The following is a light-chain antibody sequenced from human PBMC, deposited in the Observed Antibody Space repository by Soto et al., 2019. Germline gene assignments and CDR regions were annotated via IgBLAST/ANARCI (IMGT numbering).Light chain of an antibody. Sequence: DIQMTQSPSSLSASLGDRVTVTCRASQSIRTYLNWFQQRPGKAPKLLIYGAYTLQDGVPSRFSGSGSETEFTRTISSLQPEELATYCCQQSFGAPRTFGQGTRVDIK. V-gene: IGKV1-39*01. CDR2: GAY. CDR3: QQSFGAPRT. J-gene: IGKJ1*01. CDR1: QSIRTY.